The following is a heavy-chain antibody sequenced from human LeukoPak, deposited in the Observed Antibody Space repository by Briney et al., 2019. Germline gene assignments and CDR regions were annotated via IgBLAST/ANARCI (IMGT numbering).Heavy chain of an antibody. CDR3: AHAYSSSWYEPRYFDY. D-gene: IGHD6-13*01. V-gene: IGHV2-5*02. J-gene: IGHJ4*02. CDR1: GFSLSTSGVG. CDR2: IYWDDDK. Sequence: SGPTLVNPTQTLTLTCTFSGFSLSTSGVGVGWIRQPPGKALEWLALIYWDDDKRYSPSLKSRLTITKDTSKNQVVLTMTNTDPVDTATYYCAHAYSSSWYEPRYFDYWGQGTLVTVSS.